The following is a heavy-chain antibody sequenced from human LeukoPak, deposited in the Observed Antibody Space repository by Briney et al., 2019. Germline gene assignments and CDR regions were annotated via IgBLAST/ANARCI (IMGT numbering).Heavy chain of an antibody. V-gene: IGHV4-39*07. Sequence: SETLSLTCTVSGDSISTSNSYWGWIRQPPGKGLEWIASINHSGTTYYNPSLASRVSISVDTSKNQFSLRLTSVTAADTAVYYCASQAGISGWSNNAFDIWGQGTMVTVSS. CDR3: ASQAGISGWSNNAFDI. CDR1: GDSISTSNSY. CDR2: INHSGTT. J-gene: IGHJ3*02. D-gene: IGHD6-19*01.